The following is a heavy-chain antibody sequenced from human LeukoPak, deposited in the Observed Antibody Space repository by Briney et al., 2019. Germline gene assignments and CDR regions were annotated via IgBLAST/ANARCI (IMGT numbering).Heavy chain of an antibody. D-gene: IGHD5-18*01. V-gene: IGHV1-8*01. CDR3: ARAKGTAGRYGMDV. J-gene: IGHJ6*02. CDR2: MNPYSNST. Sequence: ASVKVSCKASGYTFPVYEIYWVRQASGQGLECMGWMNPYSNSTDSAQKFQGGLTMTSDISISTAYMELSSLRPEDTAVYFCARAKGTAGRYGMDVWGQGTTVIVSS. CDR1: GYTFPVYE.